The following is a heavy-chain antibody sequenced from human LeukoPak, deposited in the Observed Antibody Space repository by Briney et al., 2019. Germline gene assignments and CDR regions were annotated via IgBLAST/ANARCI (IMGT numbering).Heavy chain of an antibody. CDR3: ARDSSGWYNWFDP. D-gene: IGHD6-19*01. V-gene: IGHV3-23*01. CDR2: ISGSGGST. CDR1: GFTFSSYA. Sequence: GGSLRLSCAASGFTFSSYAMSWVRQAPGKGLEWVSAISGSGGSTYYADSVKGRFTISRDNAKNTLYLQMNSLRAEDTAVYYCARDSSGWYNWFDPWGQGTLVTVSS. J-gene: IGHJ5*02.